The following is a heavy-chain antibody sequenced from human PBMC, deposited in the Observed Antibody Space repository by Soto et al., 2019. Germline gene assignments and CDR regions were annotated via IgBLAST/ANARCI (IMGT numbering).Heavy chain of an antibody. Sequence: ASVKGSCKASGYSFTSLDSYWVRQTAGQGLEWMGWMQPSTGRTGYAQKFQGRVTMTRDTSINTADMELTTLTADDTAFYYCARGVSAGVESWGQGTLVTVSS. V-gene: IGHV1-8*01. CDR1: GYSFTSLD. CDR2: MQPSTGRT. J-gene: IGHJ4*02. CDR3: ARGVSAGVES. D-gene: IGHD1-26*01.